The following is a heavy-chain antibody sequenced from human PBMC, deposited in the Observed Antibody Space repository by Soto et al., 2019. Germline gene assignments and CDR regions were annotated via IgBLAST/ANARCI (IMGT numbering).Heavy chain of an antibody. V-gene: IGHV4-28*03. CDR2: IHSSGGT. Sequence: QVQLQESGPGLVKPSDTLSLTCTDYGYSMRTTNWWCWLRQPPGKGLEWIGYIHSSGGTHFNPSLNSRVTMSLDMAKNRFSLKLSSVTAVDTAVYYWAGEFSYGSGTYSPVDWGRGTLVTVSS. J-gene: IGHJ4*02. CDR3: AGEFSYGSGTYSPVD. CDR1: GYSMRTTNW. D-gene: IGHD3-10*01.